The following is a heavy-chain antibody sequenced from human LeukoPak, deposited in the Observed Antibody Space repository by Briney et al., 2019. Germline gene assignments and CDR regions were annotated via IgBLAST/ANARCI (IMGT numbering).Heavy chain of an antibody. CDR3: ARGDGAPYSSLFDY. Sequence: GRSLRLSCAASGFTFSSYAMHWVRQAPGKGLVWVAVISYDGSNKYYADSVKGRFTISRDNSKNTLYLQMNSLRAEDTAVYYCARGDGAPYSSLFDYWGQGTLVTVSS. CDR1: GFTFSSYA. V-gene: IGHV3-30*04. CDR2: ISYDGSNK. J-gene: IGHJ4*02. D-gene: IGHD6-13*01.